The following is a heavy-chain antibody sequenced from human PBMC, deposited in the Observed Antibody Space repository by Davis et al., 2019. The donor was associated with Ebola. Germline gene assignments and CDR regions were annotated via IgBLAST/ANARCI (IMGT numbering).Heavy chain of an antibody. Sequence: ASVKVSCKASGYTFTDYNIHWMRQAPGQGLEWLGRVILKSGATNYAQKFQGRVTMTRETSISTVYMELSSLRYDATADYYCARGHNYAHEYWGQGTLVTVSS. CDR2: VILKSGAT. CDR3: ARGHNYAHEY. J-gene: IGHJ4*02. V-gene: IGHV1-2*06. D-gene: IGHD4-11*01. CDR1: GYTFTDYN.